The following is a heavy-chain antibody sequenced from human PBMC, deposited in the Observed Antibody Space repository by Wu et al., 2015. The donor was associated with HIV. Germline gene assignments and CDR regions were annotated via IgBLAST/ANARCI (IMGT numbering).Heavy chain of an antibody. CDR1: RGTFGTHA. CDR2: SIPRFGTA. CDR3: ARDTRLSGTKSTYSPLDV. D-gene: IGHD3-10*01. Sequence: QVQLEQSGAEVKKPGSSRETLLQGARGTFGTHAINWVRQAPGQGLEWMGRSIPRFGTANYAEKFKGRVTMTVDRTTNTAYMELRSLRSDDTALFYCARDTRLSGTKSTYSPLDVWGKGTTIIVSS. V-gene: IGHV1-69*13. J-gene: IGHJ6*04.